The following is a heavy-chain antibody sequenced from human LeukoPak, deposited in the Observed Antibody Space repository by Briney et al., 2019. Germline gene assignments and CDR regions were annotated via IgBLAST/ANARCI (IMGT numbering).Heavy chain of an antibody. D-gene: IGHD3-22*01. CDR2: IKSDGRT. CDR3: ARAPSEIGGYYPEYFRH. J-gene: IGHJ1*01. CDR1: GFTLSSYW. V-gene: IGHV3-74*01. Sequence: PGGSLRLSCAASGFTLSSYWRHWVRQAPGKGLVWVSRIKSDGRTNYADSVKGRFTISRDNAKNTVSLQMNSLRAEDTGVYYCARAPSEIGGYYPEYFRHWGQGPLVIVSS.